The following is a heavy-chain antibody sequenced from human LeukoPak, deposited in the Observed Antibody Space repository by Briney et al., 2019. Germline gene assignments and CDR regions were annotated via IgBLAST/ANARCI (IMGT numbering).Heavy chain of an antibody. CDR3: ARVSWFPGTSYYYMDV. V-gene: IGHV4-59*01. Sequence: SETLSLTCPVSGGSISRYYWSWLRQPPGKGLEWFGYVYDSGTTNYNPSLKSRVTISVDTSKNQFSLKLSSVTAADTAVYYCARVSWFPGTSYYYMDVWGKGTTVTVSS. CDR1: GGSISRYY. D-gene: IGHD1-1*01. J-gene: IGHJ6*03. CDR2: VYDSGTT.